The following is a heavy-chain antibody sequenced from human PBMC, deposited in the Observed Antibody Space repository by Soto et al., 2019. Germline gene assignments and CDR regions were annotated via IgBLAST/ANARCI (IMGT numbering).Heavy chain of an antibody. CDR3: AKDKWVLRYFDWPMVN. D-gene: IGHD3-9*01. CDR2: ILYDGSNK. Sequence: GGSLRLSCAASGFTFSSYGMHWVRQAPGKGLEWVAVILYDGSNKYYADSVKGRFTISRDNSKNTLYLQMNSLRAEDTAVYYCAKDKWVLRYFDWPMVNWGQGTLVTVSS. V-gene: IGHV3-30*18. J-gene: IGHJ4*02. CDR1: GFTFSSYG.